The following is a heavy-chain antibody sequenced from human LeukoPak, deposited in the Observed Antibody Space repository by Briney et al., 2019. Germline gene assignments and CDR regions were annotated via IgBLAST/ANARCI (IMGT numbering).Heavy chain of an antibody. D-gene: IGHD3-3*01. CDR3: AKEQGRFWSGYYTYEDFDI. Sequence: GGSLRLSCAASGFTFSSYGIQWVRQAPGKGLEWVAVISYDGSNKYYADSVKGRFTISRDNSKNTLYLQMNSLRAEDTAVYYCAKEQGRFWSGYYTYEDFDIWGQGTMVTVSS. CDR2: ISYDGSNK. J-gene: IGHJ3*02. V-gene: IGHV3-30*18. CDR1: GFTFSSYG.